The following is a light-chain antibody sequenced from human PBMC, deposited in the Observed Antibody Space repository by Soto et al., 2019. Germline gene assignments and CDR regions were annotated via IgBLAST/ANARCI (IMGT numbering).Light chain of an antibody. CDR3: QQYYGIPFT. Sequence: DIVMTQSPDSLAVSLGERATINCKSSQSILYSSSNKNYLTWYQQKPGQPPKLLIYWASTRESGVPDRFSGSASGTDFTLTISSLQAEDVAVYYCQQYYGIPFTFGGGTKVEIK. CDR2: WAS. J-gene: IGKJ4*01. CDR1: QSILYSSSNKNY. V-gene: IGKV4-1*01.